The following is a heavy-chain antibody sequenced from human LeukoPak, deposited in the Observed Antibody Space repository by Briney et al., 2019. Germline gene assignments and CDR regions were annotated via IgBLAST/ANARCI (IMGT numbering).Heavy chain of an antibody. Sequence: PGGSLRLSCAASGFTFSSYSMNWVRQAPGKGLEWVSSISSSSSYIYYADSVKGRFTISRDNAKNSLYLQMNSLRAEDTAVYYCARDRPDPHYYGSGGTGFDYWGQGTLVTVSS. J-gene: IGHJ4*02. CDR1: GFTFSSYS. D-gene: IGHD3-10*01. CDR2: ISSSSSYI. CDR3: ARDRPDPHYYGSGGTGFDY. V-gene: IGHV3-21*01.